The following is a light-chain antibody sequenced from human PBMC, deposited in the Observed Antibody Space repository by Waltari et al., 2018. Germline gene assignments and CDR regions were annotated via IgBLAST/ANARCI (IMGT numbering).Light chain of an antibody. CDR2: EVT. CDR3: ASYASYNTLV. Sequence: QSALTQPPSASGSPGQSVTIPCTGTTNDIGGSFYSSRFQQHPGKAPNLMLYEVTNRPSGVPDRFSGSKSGNTASLTVSGLQAEDEAEYYCASYASYNTLVFGGGTKLTVL. V-gene: IGLV2-8*01. CDR1: TNDIGGSFY. J-gene: IGLJ2*01.